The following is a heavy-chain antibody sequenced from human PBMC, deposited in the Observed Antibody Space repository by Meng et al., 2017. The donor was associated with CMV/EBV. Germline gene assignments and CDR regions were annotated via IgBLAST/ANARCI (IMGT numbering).Heavy chain of an antibody. V-gene: IGHV4-39*07. Sequence: SETLSLTCTVSGGSISSSSYYWGWIRQPPGKGLEWIGSIYYSGSTYYNPSLKSRVTISVDTSKNQFSLKLSSVTAADTAVYYCARARYCSGGSCYGFDYWGQGTLVTVSS. J-gene: IGHJ4*02. D-gene: IGHD2-15*01. CDR1: GGSISSSSYY. CDR3: ARARYCSGGSCYGFDY. CDR2: IYYSGST.